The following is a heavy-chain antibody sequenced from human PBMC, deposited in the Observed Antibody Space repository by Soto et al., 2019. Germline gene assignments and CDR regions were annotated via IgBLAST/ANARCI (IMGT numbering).Heavy chain of an antibody. D-gene: IGHD2-15*01. CDR3: ATFTVVTPGGAFDI. V-gene: IGHV3-48*03. J-gene: IGHJ3*02. Sequence: GGSLRLSCAASGFTFSSYEMNWVRQAPGKGLEWVSYISSSGSTVYYADSVKGRFTISRDNAKNSLYLQMNSLRAEDTAVYYCATFTVVTPGGAFDIWGQGTMVTVSS. CDR2: ISSSGSTV. CDR1: GFTFSSYE.